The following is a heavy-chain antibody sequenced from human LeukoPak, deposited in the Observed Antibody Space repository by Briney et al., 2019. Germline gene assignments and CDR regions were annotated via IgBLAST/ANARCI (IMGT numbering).Heavy chain of an antibody. CDR1: GFTFSSYS. D-gene: IGHD3-22*01. J-gene: IGHJ3*02. Sequence: GGSLRLSCAASGFTFSSYSMSWVRQAPGKGLEWVSSISSSSSYIYYADSVKGRFTISRDNAKNSLYLQMNSLRAEDTAVYYCARDRGSGYYFRAFDIWGQGTMVTVSS. V-gene: IGHV3-21*01. CDR2: ISSSSSYI. CDR3: ARDRGSGYYFRAFDI.